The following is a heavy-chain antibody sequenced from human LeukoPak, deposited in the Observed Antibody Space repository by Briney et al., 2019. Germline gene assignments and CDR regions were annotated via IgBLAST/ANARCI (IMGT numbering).Heavy chain of an antibody. CDR1: GFTFSSYS. Sequence: GGSLRLSCAASGFTFSSYSMNWVRQAPGKGLEWVSSVSSGSSYIYYADSVKGRFTISRDNAKNTLYLQMNSLRAEDTAVYHCARAGYGSGIYMDVWGKGTAVTISS. CDR2: VSSGSSYI. CDR3: ARAGYGSGIYMDV. J-gene: IGHJ6*03. D-gene: IGHD3-10*01. V-gene: IGHV3-21*01.